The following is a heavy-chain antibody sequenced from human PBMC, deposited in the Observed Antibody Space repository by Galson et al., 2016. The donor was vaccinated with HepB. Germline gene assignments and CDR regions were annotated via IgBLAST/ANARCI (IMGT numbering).Heavy chain of an antibody. CDR3: TTDLPVGVEIPAAISWD. CDR2: IKSKTDGGTT. J-gene: IGHJ4*02. Sequence: SLRLSCAASGIIFSNAWMSWVRQPPGKGLEWVGRIKSKTDGGTTDYAAPVKGRFTISRDDSKSTLYLQMNSLKTEDTAVYYCTTDLPVGVEIPAAISWDWGQGTLVTVSS. D-gene: IGHD2-2*01. V-gene: IGHV3-15*01. CDR1: GIIFSNAW.